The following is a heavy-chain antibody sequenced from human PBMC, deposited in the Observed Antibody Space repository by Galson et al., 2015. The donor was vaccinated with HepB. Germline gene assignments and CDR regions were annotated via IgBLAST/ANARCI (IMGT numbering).Heavy chain of an antibody. J-gene: IGHJ4*02. D-gene: IGHD5-24*01. Sequence: SLRLSCAASGFTVSRNYMSWVRQAPGKGLEWVSIIYTGGNTYYADSMKGRFTISRDNSKNTLYLQMSSLRAEDTAVYFCASHPLEMVTIWGLDYWGQGTLVTVAS. V-gene: IGHV3-66*04. CDR3: ASHPLEMVTIWGLDY. CDR2: IYTGGNT. CDR1: GFTVSRNY.